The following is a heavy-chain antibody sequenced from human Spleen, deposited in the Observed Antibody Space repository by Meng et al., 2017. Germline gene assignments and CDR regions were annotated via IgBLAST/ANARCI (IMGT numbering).Heavy chain of an antibody. V-gene: IGHV4-59*01. J-gene: IGHJ4*02. CDR2: IYRTWTT. CDR1: GVSISSYY. Sequence: QLQESGPGLVKPSQALSLTCTVSGVSISSYYGSLIRQPPGKGLEWIGYIYRTWTTNYNPSVQSRVTISVDTSKNQFSLKLSSVTAADTAVYYCARVGQQYSKYYFDYWGQGTLVTVSS. D-gene: IGHD2/OR15-2a*01. CDR3: ARVGQQYSKYYFDY.